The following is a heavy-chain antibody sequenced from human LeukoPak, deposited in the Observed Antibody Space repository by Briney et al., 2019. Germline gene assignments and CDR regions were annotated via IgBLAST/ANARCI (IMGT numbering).Heavy chain of an antibody. CDR1: GFTFSSYA. D-gene: IGHD3-10*01. Sequence: GGSLRLSCAASGFTFSSYATSWVRQAPGKGLEWVSAISGSGGSTYYADSVKGRFTISRDNSKNTLYLQMNSLRAEDTAVYYCAKDGLLWFGESFFDYWGQGTLVTVSS. V-gene: IGHV3-23*01. CDR3: AKDGLLWFGESFFDY. CDR2: ISGSGGST. J-gene: IGHJ4*02.